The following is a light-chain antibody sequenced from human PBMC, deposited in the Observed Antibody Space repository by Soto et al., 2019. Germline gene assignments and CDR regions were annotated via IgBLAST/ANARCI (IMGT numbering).Light chain of an antibody. J-gene: IGKJ5*01. CDR2: GAS. Sequence: EIVLTQSPGTLSLSPGERATLSCRASQSVNSKLAWYQQKPGRAPRLLIYGASTRATGIPARFSGSGSGTEFTLTISRLEPADFALYYCQHYGAAPITFGQGKRLENK. CDR3: QHYGAAPIT. V-gene: IGKV3-20*01. CDR1: QSVNSK.